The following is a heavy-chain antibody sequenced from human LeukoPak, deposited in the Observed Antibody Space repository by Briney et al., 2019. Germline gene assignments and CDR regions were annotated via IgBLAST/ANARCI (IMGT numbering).Heavy chain of an antibody. CDR2: ISWDGGGT. Sequence: GSLRLSCAASGFTFDEYAMHWVRQAPGKGLELVSLISWDGGGTYYADSVKGRFTISRDNSKNSLYLQMNSLRGEDTALYYCAKEGAAGIAGFDYWGQGTLVTVSS. D-gene: IGHD1-1*01. J-gene: IGHJ4*02. V-gene: IGHV3-43D*03. CDR1: GFTFDEYA. CDR3: AKEGAAGIAGFDY.